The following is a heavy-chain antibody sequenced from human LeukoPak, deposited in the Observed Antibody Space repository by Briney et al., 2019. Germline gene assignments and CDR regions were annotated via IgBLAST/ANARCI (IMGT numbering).Heavy chain of an antibody. Sequence: GESLQISCKGSGYSFTSYWIGWVRQMPGKGLEWMGIIYPGDSDTRYSPSFQGQVTISADKSISTAYLQWSSLKASDTAMYYCARQVGYGDYGRENDYWGQGTLVTVSS. V-gene: IGHV5-51*01. CDR3: ARQVGYGDYGRENDY. J-gene: IGHJ4*02. CDR1: GYSFTSYW. CDR2: IYPGDSDT. D-gene: IGHD4-17*01.